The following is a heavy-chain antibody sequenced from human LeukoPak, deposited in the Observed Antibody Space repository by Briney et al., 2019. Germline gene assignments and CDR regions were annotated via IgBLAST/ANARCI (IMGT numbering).Heavy chain of an antibody. CDR3: ANHLACGSTSCPPFDD. CDR1: GFTFSSYS. J-gene: IGHJ4*02. CDR2: ISDNSYWN. V-gene: IGHV3-21*01. D-gene: IGHD2-2*01. Sequence: GGSLRLSCAASGFTFSSYSVSWVRQAPGKGLEWVSSISDNSYWNYYADSVEGRFFISRDNAKNSLYLQMNSLRAEDTAVYYCANHLACGSTSCPPFDDWGQGTLVTVSS.